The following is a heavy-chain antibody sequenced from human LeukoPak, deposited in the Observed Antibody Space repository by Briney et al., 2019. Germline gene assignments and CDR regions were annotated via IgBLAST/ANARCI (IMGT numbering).Heavy chain of an antibody. CDR1: GFTFSTYA. Sequence: GGSLRLSCAASGFTFSTYAMSWVRQTPERGLEWVSAISDTGGNTFYADSVKGRFTISRDNSKNTLYLQMNSLRAEDTAIYYCAKGQTNDYWAQGPLVTVSS. CDR3: AKGQTNDY. V-gene: IGHV3-23*01. CDR2: ISDTGGNT. J-gene: IGHJ4*02. D-gene: IGHD1/OR15-1a*01.